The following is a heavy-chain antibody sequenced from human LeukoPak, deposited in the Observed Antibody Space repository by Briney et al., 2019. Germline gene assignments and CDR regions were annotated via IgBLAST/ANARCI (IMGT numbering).Heavy chain of an antibody. D-gene: IGHD6-13*01. CDR3: ARSQSSSLIDY. CDR2: IWYGGTSK. V-gene: IGHV3-33*01. Sequence: GLXWLAFIWYGGTSKDYPDSVKGRFTFSRDNSKNTLYLQMNSLTVEDTAVYYCARSQSSSLIDYWGQGTLVTVSS. J-gene: IGHJ4*02.